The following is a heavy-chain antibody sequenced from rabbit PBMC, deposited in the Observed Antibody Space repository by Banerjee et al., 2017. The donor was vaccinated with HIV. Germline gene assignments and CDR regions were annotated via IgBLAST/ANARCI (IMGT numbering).Heavy chain of an antibody. CDR3: ARTDTTYIAYDL. J-gene: IGHJ6*01. D-gene: IGHD1-1*01. V-gene: IGHV1S45*01. CDR1: GFSFSSYYY. CDR2: IYTGSGGST. Sequence: QEQLVEFGGGLVQPEGSLTLTCTASGFSFSSYYYMCWVRQAPGKGLEWIGCIYTGSGGSTYYASWAKGRFTISKTSSTTVTLQMTSLTAADTATYFCARTDTTYIAYDLWGPGTLVTVS.